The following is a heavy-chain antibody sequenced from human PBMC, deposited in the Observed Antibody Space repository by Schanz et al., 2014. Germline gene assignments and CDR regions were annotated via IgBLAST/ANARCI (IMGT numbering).Heavy chain of an antibody. Sequence: QVQLVQSGAEVKKPGASVKVSCKASGYTFTDYYIHWVRQAPGQGLEWMGWISAYNGNTNYAQKLQGRVTMTTDTSTSTAYMELRSLRSDDTAVYYCARDNLVSSSWYNYYGMDVWGQGTTVTVSS. V-gene: IGHV1-18*04. J-gene: IGHJ6*02. CDR1: GYTFTDYY. D-gene: IGHD6-13*01. CDR2: ISAYNGNT. CDR3: ARDNLVSSSWYNYYGMDV.